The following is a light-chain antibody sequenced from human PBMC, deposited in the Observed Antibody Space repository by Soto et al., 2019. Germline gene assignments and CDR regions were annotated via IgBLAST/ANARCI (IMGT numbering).Light chain of an antibody. CDR2: DAS. CDR3: QQRSNWPFT. Sequence: EIVLTQSPATLSLSPGERATLSCRASQSVSSYLAWYQQNPGQAPRLLIYDASNRATGIPARFSGSGSGTELTLTISSLEPEDFAIYYCQQRSNWPFTFGQGTRLEIK. J-gene: IGKJ5*01. V-gene: IGKV3-11*01. CDR1: QSVSSY.